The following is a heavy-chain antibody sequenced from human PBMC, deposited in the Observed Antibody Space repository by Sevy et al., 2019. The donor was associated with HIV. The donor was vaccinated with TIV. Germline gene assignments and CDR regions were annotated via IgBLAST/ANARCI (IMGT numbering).Heavy chain of an antibody. CDR2: IGTAGDT. CDR1: GFTFSRYD. J-gene: IGHJ3*02. Sequence: GGSLRLSCAASGFTFSRYDMHWVRQATGKGLEWVSSIGTAGDTYYPGSVKGRFTISRENAKKSLYLQMNSLRAGDTAVYYCARGTRYSGSYYLGDDAFNIWGQGTMVTVSS. D-gene: IGHD1-26*01. V-gene: IGHV3-13*01. CDR3: ARGTRYSGSYYLGDDAFNI.